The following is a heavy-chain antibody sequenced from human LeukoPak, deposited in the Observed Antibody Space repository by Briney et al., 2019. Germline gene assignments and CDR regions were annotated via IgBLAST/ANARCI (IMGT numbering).Heavy chain of an antibody. CDR2: IKRDGSKT. D-gene: IGHD3-22*01. CDR3: VREPYYYDGSGVFDY. Sequence: GGSLRLSCAASGFTFSNYWMSWVRQAPGKGLEWVANIKRDGSKTYCVASVKGRFTISTDHAKNSLYLQMNSLRAEDTAVYYCVREPYYYDGSGVFDYWGQGSLVTVSS. J-gene: IGHJ4*02. V-gene: IGHV3-7*05. CDR1: GFTFSNYW.